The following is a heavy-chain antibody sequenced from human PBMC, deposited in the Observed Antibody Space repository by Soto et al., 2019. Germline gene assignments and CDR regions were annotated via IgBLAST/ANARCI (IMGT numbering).Heavy chain of an antibody. CDR1: GCSFTSYW. J-gene: IGHJ4*02. D-gene: IGHD6-13*01. CDR3: ARQQPASSSWSFDY. CDR2: IYPYDSDT. V-gene: IGHV5-51*01. Sequence: PGESLKISCKGSGCSFTSYWIGWVRQMPGKGLEWLGIIYPYDSDTRYRPSFQGQVTTSADKSISTAYLQWNSLKASDTAMYYCARQQPASSSWSFDYWGQGTPVTVSS.